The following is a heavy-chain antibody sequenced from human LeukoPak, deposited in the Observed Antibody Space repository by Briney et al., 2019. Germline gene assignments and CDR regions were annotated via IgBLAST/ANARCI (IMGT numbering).Heavy chain of an antibody. J-gene: IGHJ3*02. CDR3: ARSGHRRLHYDNLAFDM. D-gene: IGHD3-22*01. CDR1: GYTFTNYG. V-gene: IGHV1-18*01. Sequence: ASVKVSCKTSGYTFTNYGLTWVRLAPGQRPEWMGWISGYNGHTNYAQKFQGRVTMSRDTSTTTTYMELRSLESDDTAIYYCARSGHRRLHYDNLAFDMWGQGTLVTVSS. CDR2: ISGYNGHT.